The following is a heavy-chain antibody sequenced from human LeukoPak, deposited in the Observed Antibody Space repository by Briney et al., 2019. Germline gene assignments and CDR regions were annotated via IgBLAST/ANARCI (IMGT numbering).Heavy chain of an antibody. CDR1: GYSISSGYY. D-gene: IGHD2-2*01. Sequence: PSETLSLTCTVSGYSISSGYYWGWIRQPPGKGLEWIGSIYHSGSTYYNPSLKSRVTISVDTSKNQFSLKLSSVTAADTAVYYCARVSFVVVPAAVLYYYYTDVWGKGTTVIVSS. CDR3: ARVSFVVVPAAVLYYYYTDV. CDR2: IYHSGST. J-gene: IGHJ6*03. V-gene: IGHV4-38-2*02.